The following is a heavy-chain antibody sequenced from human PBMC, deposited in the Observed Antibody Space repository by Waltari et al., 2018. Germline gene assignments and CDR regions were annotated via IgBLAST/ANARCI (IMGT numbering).Heavy chain of an antibody. D-gene: IGHD6-19*01. J-gene: IGHJ4*02. CDR2: ISYDGSNK. Sequence: QVQLVESGGGVVQPGRSLRLSCAASGFTFGSYGMHWVRQAPGKGLEWVAVISYDGSNKYYADSVKGRFTISRDNSKNTLYLQMNSLRAEDTAVYYCAKDLGLDFDYWGQGTLVTVSS. CDR1: GFTFGSYG. CDR3: AKDLGLDFDY. V-gene: IGHV3-30*18.